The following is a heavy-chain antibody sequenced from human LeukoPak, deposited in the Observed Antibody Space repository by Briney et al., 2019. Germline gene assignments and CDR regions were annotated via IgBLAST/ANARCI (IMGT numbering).Heavy chain of an antibody. CDR1: GFPLNNYW. CDR2: INHDGSDT. V-gene: IGHV3-74*01. D-gene: IGHD6-19*01. Sequence: PGGSLRLSCAASGFPLNNYWMHWVRQAPGKGLVWVSLINHDGSDTNYADSVKGRFTISRDNAKNTLYLRMNSLRAEDTAVYYCARASSNWGIDYWGQGTLVTVS. CDR3: ARASSNWGIDY. J-gene: IGHJ4*02.